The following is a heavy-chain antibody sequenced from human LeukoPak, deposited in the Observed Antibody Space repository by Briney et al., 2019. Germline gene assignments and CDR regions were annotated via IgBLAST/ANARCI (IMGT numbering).Heavy chain of an antibody. CDR2: MNPNSGNT. CDR3: ARGLTKRRITTRGEGIYYFDY. Sequence: ASVKVSCKASGYTFTSYDINWVRQATGQGLEWMGWMNPNSGNTGYAQKFQGRVTITRNTSISTAYMELSSLRSEDTAVYYCARGLTKRRITTRGEGIYYFDYWGQGTLVTVSS. J-gene: IGHJ4*02. D-gene: IGHD3-10*01. CDR1: GYTFTSYD. V-gene: IGHV1-8*03.